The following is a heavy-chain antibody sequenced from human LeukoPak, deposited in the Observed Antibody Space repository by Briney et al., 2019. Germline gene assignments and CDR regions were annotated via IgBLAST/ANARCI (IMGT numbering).Heavy chain of an antibody. Sequence: ASVKVSCRASGYTFTTYSISWVRQAPGQGLEWMGWITGYNGNTNYAQNLQGRVTMTTDTSTRTAYMELRSPRSDDTAVYYCARVIAAAATGDYWGQGTLVTVSS. D-gene: IGHD6-13*01. CDR2: ITGYNGNT. V-gene: IGHV1-18*01. CDR3: ARVIAAAATGDY. CDR1: GYTFTTYS. J-gene: IGHJ4*02.